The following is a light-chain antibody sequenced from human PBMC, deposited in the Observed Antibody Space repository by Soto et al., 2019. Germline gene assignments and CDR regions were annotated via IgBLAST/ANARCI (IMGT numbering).Light chain of an antibody. Sequence: DIQMTQSPSTLSASVGDRVTITCRASQSVGSWLAWYQHKPGKAPKVLIYDVSTLRSGVPSRFSGSASATEFTLTISSLQPDDFATYYCQQYKSYWTFGQGTKVDIK. CDR1: QSVGSW. CDR2: DVS. V-gene: IGKV1-5*01. J-gene: IGKJ1*01. CDR3: QQYKSYWT.